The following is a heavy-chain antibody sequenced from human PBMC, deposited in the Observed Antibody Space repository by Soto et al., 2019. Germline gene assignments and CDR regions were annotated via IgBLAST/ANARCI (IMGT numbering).Heavy chain of an antibody. CDR2: IYYSGST. J-gene: IGHJ2*01. V-gene: IGHV4-31*03. CDR3: AREPLVLYLPCSSTSCRISAPRYFDL. CDR1: GGSISSGGYY. Sequence: QVQLQESGPGLVKPSQTLSLTCTVSGGSISSGGYYWSWIRQHPGKGLEWIGYIYYSGSTYYNTPVKSRVTISVDTSKNQFSLKLSSVNAADTAVYYCAREPLVLYLPCSSTSCRISAPRYFDLWGRGTLVTVSS. D-gene: IGHD2-2*01.